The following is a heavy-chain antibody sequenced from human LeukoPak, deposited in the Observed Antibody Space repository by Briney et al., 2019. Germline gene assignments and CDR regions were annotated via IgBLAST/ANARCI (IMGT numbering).Heavy chain of an antibody. CDR3: ARAGQGLSVGKNFFNK. Sequence: GGSLRLSCAASGFTFSRYWMHWVRQAPGKGLVWVSRIKTDGSTTIYADSVKGRFTISRDNTRNTLYLQMNSLRAEDTAVYYCARAGQGLSVGKNFFNKWGPG. D-gene: IGHD1-1*01. CDR2: IKTDGSTT. CDR1: GFTFSRYW. J-gene: IGHJ4*02. V-gene: IGHV3-74*01.